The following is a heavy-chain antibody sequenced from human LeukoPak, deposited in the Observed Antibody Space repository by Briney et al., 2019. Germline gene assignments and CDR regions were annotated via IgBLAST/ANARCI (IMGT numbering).Heavy chain of an antibody. D-gene: IGHD3-9*01. CDR2: IGRQGDSDAT. Sequence: GGSLRLSCAASGLTFSGSGIHWDRQASGKGLEWLGRIGRQGDSDATRYAASLKGKFTISRVDSRNTAYLQMNSLKTEDTAVYYCAGDYNFLTGLNYWGQGTLVTVSS. V-gene: IGHV3-73*01. CDR1: GLTFSGSG. CDR3: AGDYNFLTGLNY. J-gene: IGHJ4*02.